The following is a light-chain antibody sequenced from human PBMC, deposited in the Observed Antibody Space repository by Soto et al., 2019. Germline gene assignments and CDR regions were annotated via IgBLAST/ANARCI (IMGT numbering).Light chain of an antibody. Sequence: EIVLTQSPGTLSLSPGERATLSCRASQSVSSSYLAWYQQKSGQAPRLLIYSASSRATGIPDRFSGSGSGTDFTLTISRLEPEDFAVYYCQQYGSSPTLGQGTKVDIK. CDR3: QQYGSSPT. V-gene: IGKV3-20*01. J-gene: IGKJ1*01. CDR2: SAS. CDR1: QSVSSSY.